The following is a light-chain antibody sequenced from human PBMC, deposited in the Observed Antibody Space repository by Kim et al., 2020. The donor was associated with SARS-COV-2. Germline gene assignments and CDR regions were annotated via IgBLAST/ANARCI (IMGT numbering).Light chain of an antibody. V-gene: IGKV4-1*01. CDR2: WAS. Sequence: ANVNCRSSQTVLDNANKKNYLAWYQQRPGQPPKLLIYWASTRRPGVPDRFSGSGSGTDFTLTISSLQAEDVAVYYCQQYYGNPRTFGQGTKVDIK. CDR1: QTVLDNANKKNY. CDR3: QQYYGNPRT. J-gene: IGKJ1*01.